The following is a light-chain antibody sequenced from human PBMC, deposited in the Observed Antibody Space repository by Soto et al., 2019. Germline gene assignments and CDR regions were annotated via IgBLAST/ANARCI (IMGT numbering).Light chain of an antibody. Sequence: EIVMTQSPATLSVSPGERATLSCRPSRNVKTNLAWYQQKPGQAPRILIYGASSRETGVPARFSGSGSGTEFTLTISSLQSEDFELYDCQQYKKWTITFGQGTRLEIK. CDR1: RNVKTN. J-gene: IGKJ5*01. CDR2: GAS. CDR3: QQYKKWTIT. V-gene: IGKV3-15*01.